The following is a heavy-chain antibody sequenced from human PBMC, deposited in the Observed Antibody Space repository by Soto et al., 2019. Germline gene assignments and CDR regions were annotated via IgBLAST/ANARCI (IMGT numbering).Heavy chain of an antibody. J-gene: IGHJ4*02. D-gene: IGHD3-10*01. CDR1: GGTFSSYA. CDR2: IIPIFGTA. CDR3: VMDYYGSGSYYNGLGGDY. V-gene: IGHV1-69*01. Sequence: QVQLVQSGAEVKKPGSSVKVSCKASGGTFSSYAISWVRQAPGQGLEWMGGIIPIFGTANYAQKFQGRVTITADESTSTAYMELSSLRSEDTAVYCCVMDYYGSGSYYNGLGGDYWGQGTLVTVSS.